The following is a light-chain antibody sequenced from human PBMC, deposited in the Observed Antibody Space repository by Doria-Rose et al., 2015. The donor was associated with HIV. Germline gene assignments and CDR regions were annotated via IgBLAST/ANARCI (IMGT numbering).Light chain of an antibody. J-gene: IGKJ1*01. Sequence: ATINCKSSQSVLYSSNNKNYLAWYQQKPGQPPKLLIYWASTRESGVPDRFSGSGSGTDFTLTISSLQAEDVAVYYCQQYYTTPAFGQGTKVEIK. CDR3: QQYYTTPA. CDR1: QSVLYSSNNKNY. V-gene: IGKV4-1*01. CDR2: WAS.